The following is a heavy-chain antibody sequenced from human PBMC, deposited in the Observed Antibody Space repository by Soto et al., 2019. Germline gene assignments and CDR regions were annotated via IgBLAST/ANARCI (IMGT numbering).Heavy chain of an antibody. D-gene: IGHD5-12*01. CDR1: GASISSSDYY. V-gene: IGHV4-39*01. Sequence: SETMSLTCTVSGASISSSDYYWARIRQSPGKGLEWIGSIYSSGSTSYSPSLKSGVTISIDTSKNQFSLKLYSVTAADTAVYYCARHLSDNGYDINYWGQGALVTVSS. CDR2: IYSSGST. J-gene: IGHJ4*02. CDR3: ARHLSDNGYDINY.